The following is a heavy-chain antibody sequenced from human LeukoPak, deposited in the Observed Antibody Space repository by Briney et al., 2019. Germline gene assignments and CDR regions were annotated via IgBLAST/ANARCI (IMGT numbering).Heavy chain of an antibody. CDR3: SRAYSTGWLGINDY. J-gene: IGHJ4*02. V-gene: IGHV3-49*04. Sequence: PGRPLPPSCTASGFTSSDYAMSWVRPAPGKGREWVGFIRNKANGGTADYAASMKGRFTISRDDSKTIAYLQMNSLKTEDTAVYYCSRAYSTGWLGINDYWGQGALVTVSS. CDR2: IRNKANGGTA. CDR1: GFTSSDYA. D-gene: IGHD6-19*01.